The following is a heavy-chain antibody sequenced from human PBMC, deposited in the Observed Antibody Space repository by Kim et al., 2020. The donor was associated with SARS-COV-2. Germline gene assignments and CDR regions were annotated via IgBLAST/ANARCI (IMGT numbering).Heavy chain of an antibody. Sequence: NYAQKFQGRVTITADESTSTAYMELSSLRSEDTAVYYCARDAFTGYSDYWGQGTLVTVSS. D-gene: IGHD6-13*01. V-gene: IGHV1-69*01. J-gene: IGHJ4*02. CDR3: ARDAFTGYSDY.